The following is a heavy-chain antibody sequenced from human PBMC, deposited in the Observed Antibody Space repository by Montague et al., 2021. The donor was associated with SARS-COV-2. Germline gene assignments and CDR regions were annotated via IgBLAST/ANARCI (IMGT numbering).Heavy chain of an antibody. CDR3: AKDLRAINLAYFDY. CDR1: EFTFSYYA. D-gene: IGHD2-2*02. V-gene: IGHV3-9*01. CDR2: ISWDGGNV. Sequence: SLRLSCAASEFTFSYYAMHWVRQASGKGLEWISGISWDGGNVAYADSVKGRFTISRDNAKNSLYLQMNNLRPEDTALYYCAKDLRAINLAYFDYWGQGTLVTVSS. J-gene: IGHJ4*02.